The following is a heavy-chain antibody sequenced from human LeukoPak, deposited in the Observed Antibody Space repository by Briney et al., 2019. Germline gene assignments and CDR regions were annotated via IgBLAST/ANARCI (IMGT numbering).Heavy chain of an antibody. Sequence: PGGSLRLSCAASGFTFSSYAMSWVRQAPGKGLEWVSAISGSGGSTYYADPVKGRFTISRDNSKNTLYLQMNSLRAEDTAVYYCAKGADSSGWYAYFDYWGQGTLVTVSS. CDR1: GFTFSSYA. D-gene: IGHD6-19*01. CDR3: AKGADSSGWYAYFDY. CDR2: ISGSGGST. J-gene: IGHJ4*02. V-gene: IGHV3-23*01.